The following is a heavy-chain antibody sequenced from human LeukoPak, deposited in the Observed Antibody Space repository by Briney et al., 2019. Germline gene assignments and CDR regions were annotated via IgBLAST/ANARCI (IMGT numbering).Heavy chain of an antibody. D-gene: IGHD2-21*01. CDR1: GFSFSSFW. Sequence: PGGSLRLSCTASGFSFSSFWMSWVRQAPGKGLEWVANIKDDGSVKNLVDSLKGRFSISRDNARNSLYLQISSLRAEDTAVYYCAREVVATASAFDCWGQGTLVTVSS. CDR3: AREVVATASAFDC. V-gene: IGHV3-7*03. J-gene: IGHJ4*02. CDR2: IKDDGSVK.